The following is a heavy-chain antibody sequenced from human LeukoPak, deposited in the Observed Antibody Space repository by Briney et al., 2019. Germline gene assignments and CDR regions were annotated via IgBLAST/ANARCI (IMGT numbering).Heavy chain of an antibody. J-gene: IGHJ3*02. CDR1: GYTFTGYY. Sequence: ASVKVSCKASGYTFTGYYMHWVRQAPGQRLEWMGWINAGNGNTKYSQKFQGRVTITRDTSASTAYMELSSLRSEDTAVYYCARDMYYYDSSGYYYVKNAFDIWGQGTMVTVSS. V-gene: IGHV1-3*01. CDR3: ARDMYYYDSSGYYYVKNAFDI. CDR2: INAGNGNT. D-gene: IGHD3-22*01.